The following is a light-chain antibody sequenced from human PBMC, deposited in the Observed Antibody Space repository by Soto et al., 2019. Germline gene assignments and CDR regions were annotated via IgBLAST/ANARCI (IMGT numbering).Light chain of an antibody. Sequence: DIQMTQSPSTLSASVGDRVTITCRASQSISDSLAWYQQKPGKAPKLLIYEASSLKSGVPTRFSGSSAGTEYPLTISSLQPDDFVTYYCQQYNGYWTFGQGTKVEIK. J-gene: IGKJ1*01. CDR3: QQYNGYWT. CDR1: QSISDS. V-gene: IGKV1-5*03. CDR2: EAS.